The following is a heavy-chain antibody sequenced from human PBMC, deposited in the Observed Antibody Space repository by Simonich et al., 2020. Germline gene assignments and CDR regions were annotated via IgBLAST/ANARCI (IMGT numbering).Heavy chain of an antibody. D-gene: IGHD2-8*01. CDR1: GGSISSSSYY. CDR2: IYYSGST. V-gene: IGHV4-39*01. CDR3: ARQRVLMVYAIDY. Sequence: QLQLQESGPGLVKPSETLSLTCTVSGGSISSSSYYWGWIRQPPGKGLEWIGSIYYSGSTSYNPSLKSRVTISVDTSKNQFSLKRSSVTAADTAVYYCARQRVLMVYAIDYWGQGTLVTVSS. J-gene: IGHJ4*02.